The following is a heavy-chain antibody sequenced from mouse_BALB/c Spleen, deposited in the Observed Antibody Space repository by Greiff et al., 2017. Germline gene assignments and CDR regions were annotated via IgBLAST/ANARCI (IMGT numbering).Heavy chain of an antibody. V-gene: IGHV3-6*02. CDR1: GYSITSGYY. D-gene: IGHD2-1*01. J-gene: IGHJ4*01. Sequence: DVQLQESGPGLVKPSQSLSLTCSVTGYSITSGYYWNWIRQFPGNKLEWMGYISYDGSNNYNPSLKNRISITRDTSKNQFFLKLNSVTTEDTATYYCARDRTYGNYDAMDYWGQGTSVTVSS. CDR2: ISYDGSN. CDR3: ARDRTYGNYDAMDY.